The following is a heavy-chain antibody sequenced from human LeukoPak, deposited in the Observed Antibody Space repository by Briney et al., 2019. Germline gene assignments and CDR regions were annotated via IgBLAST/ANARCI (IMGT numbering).Heavy chain of an antibody. J-gene: IGHJ4*02. V-gene: IGHV3-23*01. CDR2: ISGVGGST. Sequence: GVSLRLSCAASGFTFSSYAMSWVGQAPGKGLEWVSAISGVGGSTYYADSVKGRFTISRDNSKNTLYLQMNSLRAEDTAVYYCAKISEFWETCGGDCYADYWGQGTLVTVSS. D-gene: IGHD2-21*01. CDR3: AKISEFWETCGGDCYADY. CDR1: GFTFSSYA.